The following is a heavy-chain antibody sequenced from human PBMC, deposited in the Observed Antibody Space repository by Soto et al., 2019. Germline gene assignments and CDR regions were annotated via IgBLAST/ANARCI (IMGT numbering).Heavy chain of an antibody. V-gene: IGHV3-73*01. Sequence: EVQLVESGGGLVQPGGSLKLSCTASGFTLSGSAIHWVRQASGKGLEWVGRIRSRANNYATAYAASVKGRFTVSRDDSKNTAYLQMNSLKTEDTAVYYCPRLEAVAADYWGQGTLVTVSS. D-gene: IGHD6-19*01. CDR1: GFTLSGSA. CDR3: PRLEAVAADY. J-gene: IGHJ4*02. CDR2: IRSRANNYAT.